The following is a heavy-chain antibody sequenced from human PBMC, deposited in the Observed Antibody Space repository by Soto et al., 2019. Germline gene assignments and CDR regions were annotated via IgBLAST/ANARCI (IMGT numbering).Heavy chain of an antibody. J-gene: IGHJ2*01. CDR2: ITYSSSNI. D-gene: IGHD3-22*01. CDR3: ARSVGYYDSQLGWYFDI. Sequence: GGSLRLSCTASEFTFSSYGMHWVRKAPGKGLGWVSYITYSSSNIYYADSVKGRFTISRDNAKNSLYLQMNSLRDEDTAVYYCARSVGYYDSQLGWYFDIWGRGTLVTVSS. CDR1: EFTFSSYG. V-gene: IGHV3-48*02.